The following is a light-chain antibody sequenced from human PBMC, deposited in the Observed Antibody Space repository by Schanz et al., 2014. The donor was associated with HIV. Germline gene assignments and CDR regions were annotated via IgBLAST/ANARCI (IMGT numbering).Light chain of an antibody. CDR3: QGWVNNAVI. J-gene: IGLJ2*01. CDR1: TD. V-gene: IGLV3-1*01. CDR2: QGH. Sequence: SYELTQPPAVSVFPGQTASITCSGDTDGSWYQQKSGQSPILVIYQGHKRPSGIPERFSGSSSGNTATLTITGIQAIDEADYYCQGWVNNAVIFGGGTKLTVL.